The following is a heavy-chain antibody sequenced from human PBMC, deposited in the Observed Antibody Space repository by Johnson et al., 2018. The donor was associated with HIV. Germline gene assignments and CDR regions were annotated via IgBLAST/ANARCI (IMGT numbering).Heavy chain of an antibody. J-gene: IGHJ3*02. D-gene: IGHD4-23*01. CDR1: GFTFDTYA. Sequence: VQLVESGGGVVQPGRPLRLSCTASGFTFDTYAMHWVRQVPGKGLEWVSRISWNGVSVAYADSVKGRFTISRDNSKNTLYLQMNSLRAEDTAVYYCARDYRYGGNSAFDIWGQGTMVTVSS. V-gene: IGHV3-9*01. CDR3: ARDYRYGGNSAFDI. CDR2: ISWNGVSV.